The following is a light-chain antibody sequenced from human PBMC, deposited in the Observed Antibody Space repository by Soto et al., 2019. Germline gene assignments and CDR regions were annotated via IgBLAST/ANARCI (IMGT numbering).Light chain of an antibody. CDR1: QSVSSY. CDR2: DAS. CDR3: QQRSNFPLT. V-gene: IGKV3-11*01. J-gene: IGKJ4*01. Sequence: EIVLTQSPATLSLSPGERATLSCRASQSVSSYLAWYQQKPGQAPRLLIYDASNRATGIPARFSGSGSGTDFTLTISSLEPEDFAVYYCQQRSNFPLTFGGGPKVEIK.